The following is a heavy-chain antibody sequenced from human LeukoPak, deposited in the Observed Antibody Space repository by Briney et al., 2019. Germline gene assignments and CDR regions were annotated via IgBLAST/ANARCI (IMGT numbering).Heavy chain of an antibody. D-gene: IGHD2-2*01. CDR2: IYYSGST. J-gene: IGHJ6*03. CDR1: GGSISSTSHH. V-gene: IGHV4-39*07. CDR3: ARGDCSSTICYSPMDV. Sequence: PSETLSLTCSVSGGSISSTSHHWDWIRQPPGKGLEWIGSIYYSGSTYFNPSLKSRVTISVDTSKNQFSLKVSSVTAADTAVYYCARGDCSSTICYSPMDVWGKGTTVTVSS.